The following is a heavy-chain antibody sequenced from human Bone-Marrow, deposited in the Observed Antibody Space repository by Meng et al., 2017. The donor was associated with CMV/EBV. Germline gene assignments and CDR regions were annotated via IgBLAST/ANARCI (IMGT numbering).Heavy chain of an antibody. V-gene: IGHV3-48*04. CDR1: GFTFSSYS. Sequence: GESLKISCAASGFTFSSYSMNWVRQAPGKGLEWVSYISSSSSTIYYADSVKGRFTISRDNAKNSLYLQMNSLRAEDTAVYYCAREGYCSSTSCLNWFDPWGQGTLVTVSS. CDR3: AREGYCSSTSCLNWFDP. J-gene: IGHJ5*02. D-gene: IGHD2-2*01. CDR2: ISSSSSTI.